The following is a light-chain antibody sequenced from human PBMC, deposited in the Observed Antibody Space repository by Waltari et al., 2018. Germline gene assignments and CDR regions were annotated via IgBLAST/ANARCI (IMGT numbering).Light chain of an antibody. Sequence: QSVLTQPPSASETPGQRLTISCSGSSSNIGRNPVHWYKQLPGTAPKLLNHSNNQRPSGVPDRFSVSKSGTSASLAISGLQSEDEADYYCATWDASLTGWVFGGGTKLTVL. CDR3: ATWDASLTGWV. CDR2: SNN. CDR1: SSNIGRNP. J-gene: IGLJ2*01. V-gene: IGLV1-44*01.